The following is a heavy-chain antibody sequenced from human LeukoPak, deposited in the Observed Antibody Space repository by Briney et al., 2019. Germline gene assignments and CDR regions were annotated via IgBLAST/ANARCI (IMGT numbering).Heavy chain of an antibody. V-gene: IGHV3-30*18. CDR3: AKRTSYSSGYGWFDL. D-gene: IGHD3-22*01. CDR2: ISYDGSNK. Sequence: GGSLRLSCAASGFTFSSYGMHWVRQAPGKGLEGVAVISYDGSNKYYADSVKGRFTISRDNSNNTLYLQMTSLRAEDTAVYYCAKRTSYSSGYGWFDLWGQGTLVTVSS. J-gene: IGHJ5*02. CDR1: GFTFSSYG.